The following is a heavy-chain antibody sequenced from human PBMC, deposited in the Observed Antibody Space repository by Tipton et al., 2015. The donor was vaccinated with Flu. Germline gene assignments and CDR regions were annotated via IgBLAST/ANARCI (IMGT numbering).Heavy chain of an antibody. D-gene: IGHD5-18*01. J-gene: IGHJ4*02. CDR2: IHHAGST. CDR3: ARRGYSYGWVDY. V-gene: IGHV4-38-2*01. Sequence: TLSLTCSVSGDSIHSAYYWGWIRQPPGKGLEWIGNIHHAGSTYYNPSLRSRVTISVDRSKNQFSLKLSSVTAADTAVYYCARRGYSYGWVDYWGQGTLVTVSS. CDR1: GDSIHSAYY.